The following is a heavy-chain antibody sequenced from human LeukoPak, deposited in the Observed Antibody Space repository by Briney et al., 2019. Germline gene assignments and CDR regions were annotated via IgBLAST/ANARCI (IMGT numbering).Heavy chain of an antibody. J-gene: IGHJ4*02. Sequence: GGSLRLSCAASGFTFSSYTMNWVRQAPGKGLEWVSSISGSGTFIYDADSMKGRFTISRDNVRNSLYLQMNSLRVDDTAVYYCARVFHDSSGYYPYYFDYWGQGTLVPVSS. CDR3: ARVFHDSSGYYPYYFDY. CDR1: GFTFSSYT. D-gene: IGHD3-22*01. CDR2: ISGSGTFI. V-gene: IGHV3-21*01.